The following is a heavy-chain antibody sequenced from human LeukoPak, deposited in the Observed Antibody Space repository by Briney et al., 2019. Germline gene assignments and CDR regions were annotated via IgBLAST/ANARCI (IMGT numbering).Heavy chain of an antibody. Sequence: ASVKVSCKASGFIFTGYYMHWVRQAPGQGLEWMGCINANSGGTNYAQKFQGKVTMTRDTSISTAYMELSRLRSDDTAVYYCAREDDYGDYEYYYYYGMDVWGQGTTVTVSS. V-gene: IGHV1-2*02. D-gene: IGHD4-17*01. J-gene: IGHJ6*02. CDR1: GFIFTGYY. CDR3: AREDDYGDYEYYYYYGMDV. CDR2: INANSGGT.